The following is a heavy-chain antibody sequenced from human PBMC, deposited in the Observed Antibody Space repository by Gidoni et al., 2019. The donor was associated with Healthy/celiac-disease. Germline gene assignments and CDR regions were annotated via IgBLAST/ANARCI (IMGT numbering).Heavy chain of an antibody. V-gene: IGHV4-39*01. Sequence: QLQLQESGPGLVKPSETLSLTCTVSGGSISSSSYYWGWIRQPPGKGLEWIGSIYYSGSTYYNPSLKSRVTISVDTSKNQFSLKLSSVTAADTAVYYCAGTPYSSGWGKTPLMAFDIWGQGTMVTVSS. CDR2: IYYSGST. CDR3: AGTPYSSGWGKTPLMAFDI. CDR1: GGSISSSSYY. J-gene: IGHJ3*02. D-gene: IGHD6-19*01.